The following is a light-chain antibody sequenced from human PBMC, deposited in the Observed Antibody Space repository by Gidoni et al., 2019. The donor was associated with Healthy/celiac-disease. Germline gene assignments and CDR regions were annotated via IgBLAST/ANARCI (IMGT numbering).Light chain of an antibody. CDR1: QSVSSSY. J-gene: IGKJ4*01. V-gene: IGKV3-20*01. CDR3: QQYGSSPLT. CDR2: GAS. Sequence: EIVLTQSPGTLSLSPGARATLSCRARQSVSSSYLAWYQQKPGQDPRLLIYGASSRATGIPDRFSGSGSGTDFTLTISRLEPEDFAVYYCQQYGSSPLTFGGGTKVEIK.